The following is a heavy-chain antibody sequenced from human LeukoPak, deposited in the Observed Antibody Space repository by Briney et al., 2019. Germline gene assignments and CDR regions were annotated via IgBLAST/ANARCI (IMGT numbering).Heavy chain of an antibody. CDR3: ASRDRHDY. CDR2: IIPILGIA. CDR1: GGTFSSYA. Sequence: SVKVSRKASGGTFSSYAISWVRQAPGQGLEWMGRIIPILGIANYAQKFQGRVTITADKSTSTAYMELSSLRSEDTAVYYCASRDRHDYWGQGTLVSVSS. J-gene: IGHJ4*02. V-gene: IGHV1-69*04. D-gene: IGHD2-21*01.